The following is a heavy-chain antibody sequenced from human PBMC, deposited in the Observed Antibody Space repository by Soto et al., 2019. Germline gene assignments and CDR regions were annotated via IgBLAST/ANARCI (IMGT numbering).Heavy chain of an antibody. D-gene: IGHD1-26*01. Sequence: XETLSLTCTVSGGSISSFYWSWIRQPPGKGLEWIGYVYYSGSANYNPSLMSRVSISLDPSKKQFSLQLTSVTAADTAVYYCASGSQLYPSLFDPWGQGTLVTVSS. V-gene: IGHV4-59*01. J-gene: IGHJ5*02. CDR1: GGSISSFY. CDR3: ASGSQLYPSLFDP. CDR2: VYYSGSA.